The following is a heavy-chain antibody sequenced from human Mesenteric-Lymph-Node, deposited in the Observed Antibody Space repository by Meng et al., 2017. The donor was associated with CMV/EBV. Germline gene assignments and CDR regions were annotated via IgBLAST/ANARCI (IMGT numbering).Heavy chain of an antibody. CDR3: ARAPTLHPSSGYFLN. J-gene: IGHJ1*01. Sequence: SGYTFTNYPIQWVRQAPGQRPEWMGWIDAGNGNTKYSQNFQGRVTVTRDTSANTAYMELGSLTSGDTAVYYCARAPTLHPSSGYFLNWGQGTLVTVSS. V-gene: IGHV1-3*01. D-gene: IGHD3-22*01. CDR1: GYTFTNYP. CDR2: IDAGNGNT.